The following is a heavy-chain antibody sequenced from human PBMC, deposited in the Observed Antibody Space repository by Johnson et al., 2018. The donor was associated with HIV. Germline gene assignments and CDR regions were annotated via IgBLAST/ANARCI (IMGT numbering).Heavy chain of an antibody. J-gene: IGHJ3*02. CDR1: GFPFTTFT. D-gene: IGHD5-12*01. V-gene: IGHV3-30*04. CDR2: ISYDGNDK. Sequence: QVQLVESGGGVVQPGRSLRLSCAASGFPFTTFTLHWVRQAPGKGLEWVALISYDGNDKYYADSVNGLFTISRDKSKNTLYRQMDRLRAEDTAVYYCARDRRVATITYGFDIWGQGTMVTVSS. CDR3: ARDRRVATITYGFDI.